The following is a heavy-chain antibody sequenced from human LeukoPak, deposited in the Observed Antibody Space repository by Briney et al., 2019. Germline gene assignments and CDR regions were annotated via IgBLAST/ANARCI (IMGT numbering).Heavy chain of an antibody. J-gene: IGHJ5*02. CDR3: ARPIHYDILTGYPPGFDP. Sequence: SETLSLTCTVSGGSISSYYWSWIRQTPGKGLEWIGYIYYSGSTNFNPSLKSRVSISVDTSKNQFSLKLSSVTAADTAVYYCARPIHYDILTGYPPGFDPWGQGTLVTVSS. V-gene: IGHV4-59*12. CDR2: IYYSGST. D-gene: IGHD3-9*01. CDR1: GGSISSYY.